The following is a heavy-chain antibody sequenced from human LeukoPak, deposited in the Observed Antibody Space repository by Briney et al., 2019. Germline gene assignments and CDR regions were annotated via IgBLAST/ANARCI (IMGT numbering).Heavy chain of an antibody. D-gene: IGHD3-22*01. CDR2: ISGSGGST. CDR3: AKSLQYYYDSSGYYYYYGMDV. CDR1: GFTFSSYA. V-gene: IGHV3-23*01. Sequence: PGGSLRLSCAASGFTFSSYAMSWVRQAPGKGLEWVSAISGSGGSTYYADSVKGRFTISRDNSKNTLYLQMNSLRAEDTAAYYCAKSLQYYYDSSGYYYYYGMDVWGQGTTVTVSS. J-gene: IGHJ6*02.